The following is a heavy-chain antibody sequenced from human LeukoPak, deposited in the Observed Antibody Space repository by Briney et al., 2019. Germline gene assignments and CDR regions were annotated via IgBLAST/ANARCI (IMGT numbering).Heavy chain of an antibody. CDR1: GYTFTSNG. J-gene: IGHJ4*02. D-gene: IGHD5-18*01. CDR2: ISAYSGHT. CDR3: ARVAGGYSYGYEDY. V-gene: IGHV1-18*01. Sequence: ASMKVSCKASGYTFTSNGISWVRQAPGQGLEWMGWISAYSGHTNYARDLKGRVTMTTDTAARTAYMELRSLRSDDTAMYYCARVAGGYSYGYEDYRGQGTLVTVSS.